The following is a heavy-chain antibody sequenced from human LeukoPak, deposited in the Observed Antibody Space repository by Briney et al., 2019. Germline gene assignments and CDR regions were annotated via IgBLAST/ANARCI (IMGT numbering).Heavy chain of an antibody. Sequence: PGASVKVSCKASGYSFRYYGITWVRQAPGHGLEWMGWISAYNGKKNSAQKFQGRVTMTTDTSTSTAYMELRSLTSADTAVYYCARNNDNSGYNGHYTYYYYMDVWGKGTTVTVSS. J-gene: IGHJ6*03. V-gene: IGHV1-18*01. CDR1: GYSFRYYG. CDR2: ISAYNGKK. CDR3: ARNNDNSGYNGHYTYYYYMDV. D-gene: IGHD3-22*01.